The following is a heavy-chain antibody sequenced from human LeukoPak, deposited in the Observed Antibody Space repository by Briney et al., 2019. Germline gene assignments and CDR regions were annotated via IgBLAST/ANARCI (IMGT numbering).Heavy chain of an antibody. CDR1: GYSISSGYY. V-gene: IGHV4-38-2*01. J-gene: IGHJ4*02. D-gene: IGHD6-19*01. CDR2: IYHSGST. CDR3: AAGYSSGWAYGY. Sequence: SETLSLTCAVSGYSISSGYYWGWIRQPPGKGLEWIGSIYHSGSTYYNPSLKSRVTISVDTSKNQFSLKLSSVTAADTAVYYCAAGYSSGWAYGYWGQGTLVTVSS.